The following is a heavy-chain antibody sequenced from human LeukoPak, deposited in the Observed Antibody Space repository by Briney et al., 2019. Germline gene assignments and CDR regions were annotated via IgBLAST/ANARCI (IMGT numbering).Heavy chain of an antibody. CDR3: ARCCGKRGIAASYFDY. D-gene: IGHD6-13*01. CDR1: GGSVSCYY. Sequence: SETLSRTCAVYGGSVSCYYWSWLRQPPGKGLEWIGEINHSGSTNYNPSLKSRVAISVDTSKNQFSLKLSSVTAADTDLYYCARCCGKRGIAASYFDYWGQGTLVTVSS. CDR2: INHSGST. J-gene: IGHJ4*02. V-gene: IGHV4-34*01.